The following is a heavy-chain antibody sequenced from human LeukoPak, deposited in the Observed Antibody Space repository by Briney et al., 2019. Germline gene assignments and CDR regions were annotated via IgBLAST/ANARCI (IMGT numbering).Heavy chain of an antibody. Sequence: GGSLRLSCAASGFTFSSYAMSWVRQAPGKGLEWVSAISGSGGSTYYADSVKGRFTISRDNSKNTLYLQMNSLRAEDTAVYYCAKDVLSGSYEVGLLYYFDYWGQGTLVTVSS. J-gene: IGHJ4*02. CDR1: GFTFSSYA. V-gene: IGHV3-23*01. D-gene: IGHD1-26*01. CDR3: AKDVLSGSYEVGLLYYFDY. CDR2: ISGSGGST.